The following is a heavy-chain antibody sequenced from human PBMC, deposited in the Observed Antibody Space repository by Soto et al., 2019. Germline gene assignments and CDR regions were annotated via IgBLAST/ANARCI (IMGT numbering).Heavy chain of an antibody. CDR3: PHATRAQSDDYFYYCYIDL. CDR2: IIPILGIA. V-gene: IGHV1-69*02. Sequence: QVQLVQSGAEVKKPGSSVKVSCKASGGTFSSYTISWVRQAPGQGLEWMGRIIPILGIANYAQKFQGRVSITEDKSAITDYMKLSSLRYEDTAVYYCPHATRAQSDDYFYYCYIDLWGKGSTVTVSS. J-gene: IGHJ6*03. D-gene: IGHD5-12*01. CDR1: GGTFSSYT.